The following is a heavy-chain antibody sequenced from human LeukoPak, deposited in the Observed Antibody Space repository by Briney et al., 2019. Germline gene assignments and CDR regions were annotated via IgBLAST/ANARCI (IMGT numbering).Heavy chain of an antibody. J-gene: IGHJ2*01. V-gene: IGHV4-39*07. D-gene: IGHD5-18*01. CDR1: GGSISSGGYY. CDR3: ARDVGGYRYGYRPTELYWYFDL. Sequence: SETLSLTCAVSGGSISSGGYYWSWIRQPPGKGLEWIGEINHSGSTNYNPSLKSRVTISVDTSKNQFSLKLSSVTAADTAVYYCARDVGGYRYGYRPTELYWYFDLWGRGTLVTVSS. CDR2: INHSGST.